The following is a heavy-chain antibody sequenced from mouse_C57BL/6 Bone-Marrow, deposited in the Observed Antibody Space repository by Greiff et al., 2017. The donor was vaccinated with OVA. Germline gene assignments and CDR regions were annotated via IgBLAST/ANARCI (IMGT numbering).Heavy chain of an antibody. CDR3: ARDFDYYGSSYGFAY. V-gene: IGHV5-6*01. CDR1: GFTFSSYG. Sequence: EVHLVESGGDLVKPGGSLKLSCAASGFTFSSYGMSWVRQTPDKRLEWVATISSGGSYTSSPDSVKGRFTISRDNAKNTLYLQMSSLKSEDTAMYYCARDFDYYGSSYGFAYWGQGTLVTVSA. CDR2: ISSGGSYT. J-gene: IGHJ3*01. D-gene: IGHD1-1*01.